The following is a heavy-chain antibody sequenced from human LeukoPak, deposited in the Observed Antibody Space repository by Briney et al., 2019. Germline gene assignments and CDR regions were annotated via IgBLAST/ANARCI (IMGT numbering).Heavy chain of an antibody. CDR2: ISYDGSNK. V-gene: IGHV3-30-3*01. Sequence: GRSLRLSCAASGFTFSSYAMHWVRQAPGKGLEWVAVISYDGSNKYYADSVKGRFTISRDNSKNTLDLQMSSLRADDTAVYYCAKHSSGITVAGTIQYWGQGTLVTVSS. CDR3: AKHSSGITVAGTIQY. J-gene: IGHJ4*02. D-gene: IGHD6-19*01. CDR1: GFTFSSYA.